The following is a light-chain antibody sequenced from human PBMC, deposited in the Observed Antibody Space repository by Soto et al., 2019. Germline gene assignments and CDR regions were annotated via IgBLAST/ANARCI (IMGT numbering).Light chain of an antibody. J-gene: IGKJ4*01. V-gene: IGKV4-1*01. CDR2: WAS. CDR1: QSVLYSSNNKNY. Sequence: EILVTQSPDSLAVSLGERATINCKSSQSVLYSSNNKNYLAWYQQKPRQPPKLLINWASTRESGVPDRFSGSGSGTDFTLTISSLQAEDVAVYYCQQYYNTPLTFGGGTKVDIK. CDR3: QQYYNTPLT.